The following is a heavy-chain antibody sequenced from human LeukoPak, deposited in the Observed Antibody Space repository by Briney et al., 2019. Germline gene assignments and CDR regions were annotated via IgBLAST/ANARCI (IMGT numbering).Heavy chain of an antibody. CDR1: GGSISSYY. J-gene: IGHJ6*02. Sequence: SGTLSLTCTVSGGSISSYYWSWIRQPPGKGLEWIGYIYYSGSTNYNPSLKSRVTISVDTSKNQFSLKLSSVTAADTAVYYCARSRLNYDFWSDSLYYYYGMDVWGQGTTVTVSS. V-gene: IGHV4-59*01. CDR3: ARSRLNYDFWSDSLYYYYGMDV. CDR2: IYYSGST. D-gene: IGHD3-3*01.